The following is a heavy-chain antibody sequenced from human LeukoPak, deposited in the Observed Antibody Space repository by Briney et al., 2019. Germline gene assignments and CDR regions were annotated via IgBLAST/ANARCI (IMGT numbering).Heavy chain of an antibody. V-gene: IGHV3-53*01. CDR2: IYSGGST. CDR3: ARVLGYCSSTSCYMGYFDY. J-gene: IGHJ4*02. Sequence: GGSLRLSCAASGFTVSSNYMSWVRQAPGKGLEWVSVIYSGGSTYYADSVKGRFTISRDNSKNALYLQMNSLRAEDTAVYYRARVLGYCSSTSCYMGYFDYWGQGTLVTVSS. CDR1: GFTVSSNY. D-gene: IGHD2-2*02.